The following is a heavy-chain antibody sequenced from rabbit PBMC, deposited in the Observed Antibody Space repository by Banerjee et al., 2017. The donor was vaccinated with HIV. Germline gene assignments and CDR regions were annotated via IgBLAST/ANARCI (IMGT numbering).Heavy chain of an antibody. V-gene: IGHV1S40*01. CDR2: IYACSSGST. Sequence: QQLVESGGGLVKPGASLTLTCTAPGFSFSNGYDLCWVRQAPGKGLEWIACIYACSSGSTYYASWAKGRFTISKTSSTTVTLQMTSLTAADTATYFCARDLAGVIGWNFNLWGPCTLVTVS. CDR3: ARDLAGVIGWNFNL. CDR1: GFSFSNGYD. D-gene: IGHD4-1*01. J-gene: IGHJ4*01.